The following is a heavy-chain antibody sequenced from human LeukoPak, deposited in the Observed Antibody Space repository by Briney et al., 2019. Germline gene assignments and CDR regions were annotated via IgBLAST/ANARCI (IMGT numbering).Heavy chain of an antibody. CDR1: SGSLSSSSYY. CDR3: ARQEFTFGGVIAPGYFDS. J-gene: IGHJ4*02. CDR2: IYYSGTT. Sequence: SETLSLTCTVFSGSLSSSSYYWGWIRQPPGKGLEWIGTIYYSGTTYYNPSLKSRVIVSVDTSKNQFSLKLSSVTATDTAVYYCARQEFTFGGVIAPGYFDSWGQGTLVTVSS. D-gene: IGHD3-16*02. V-gene: IGHV4-39*01.